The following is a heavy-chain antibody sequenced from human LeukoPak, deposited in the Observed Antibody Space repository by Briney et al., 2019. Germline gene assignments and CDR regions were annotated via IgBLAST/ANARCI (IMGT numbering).Heavy chain of an antibody. D-gene: IGHD2-2*01. CDR2: ISGSGGST. CDR3: AKDHHQLLRRDPAGSWFDP. J-gene: IGHJ5*02. V-gene: IGHV3-23*01. Sequence: GRSLRLSCAASGFTFSSYAMSWVRQAPGKGLEWVSAISGSGGSTYYADSVKGRFTISRDNSKNTLYLQMNSLRAEDTAVYYCAKDHHQLLRRDPAGSWFDPWGQGTLVTVSS. CDR1: GFTFSSYA.